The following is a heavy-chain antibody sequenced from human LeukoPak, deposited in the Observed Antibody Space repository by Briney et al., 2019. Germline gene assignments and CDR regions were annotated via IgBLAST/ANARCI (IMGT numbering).Heavy chain of an antibody. D-gene: IGHD6-13*01. CDR1: GFTFSDYY. J-gene: IGHJ5*02. Sequence: GGSLRLSCAASGFTFSDYYMSWIRQAPGKGLEWVSYISSSGSTIYYADSVKGQFTISRDNAKNSLYLQMNSLRAEDTAVYYCARDRQHLSGIIAGNNWFDPWGQGTLVTVSS. CDR2: ISSSGSTI. V-gene: IGHV3-11*01. CDR3: ARDRQHLSGIIAGNNWFDP.